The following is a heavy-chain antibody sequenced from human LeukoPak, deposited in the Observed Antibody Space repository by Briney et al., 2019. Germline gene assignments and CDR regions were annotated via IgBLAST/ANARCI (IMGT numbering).Heavy chain of an antibody. CDR3: ARSRADYDILTGRPYYYYMDV. D-gene: IGHD3-9*01. CDR2: IYTSGST. Sequence: SETLSLTCTVSGGSISSYYWSWIRQPAGKGLEWIGRIYTSGSTNYNPSLKSRVTISVDTSKNQFSLKLSSVTAADTAVYYCARSRADYDILTGRPYYYYMDVWGKGTTVTVSS. CDR1: GGSISSYY. V-gene: IGHV4-4*07. J-gene: IGHJ6*03.